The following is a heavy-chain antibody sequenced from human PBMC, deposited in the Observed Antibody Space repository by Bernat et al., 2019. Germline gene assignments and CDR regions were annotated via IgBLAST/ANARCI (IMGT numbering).Heavy chain of an antibody. CDR1: GFTFSSYA. V-gene: IGHV3-30*01. D-gene: IGHD2-15*01. CDR3: ATGDVVVVAAHFDY. J-gene: IGHJ4*02. Sequence: QVQLVESGGGVVQPGRSLRLSCAASGFTFSSYAMHWVRQAPGKGLEWVAVISYDGSNKYYADSVKGRFTISRDNSKNTLYLQMNSLRAEDTAVYYCATGDVVVVAAHFDYWGQGTLVTVSS. CDR2: ISYDGSNK.